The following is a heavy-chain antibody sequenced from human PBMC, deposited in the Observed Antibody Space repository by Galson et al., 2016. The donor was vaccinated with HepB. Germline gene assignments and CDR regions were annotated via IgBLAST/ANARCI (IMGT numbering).Heavy chain of an antibody. J-gene: IGHJ4*02. CDR1: GFTFSSYG. Sequence: SLRLSCAASGFTFSSYGIHWVRQAPGKGLEWICSIGGIKDTTSCADSVKGRFSISKDSSKKTVFLHMSGLREEDTATYYCSWNSGCCSLFDYWGQGSVVVVSS. CDR3: SWNSGCCSLFDY. D-gene: IGHD5-12*01. CDR2: IGGIKDTT. V-gene: IGHV3-23*01.